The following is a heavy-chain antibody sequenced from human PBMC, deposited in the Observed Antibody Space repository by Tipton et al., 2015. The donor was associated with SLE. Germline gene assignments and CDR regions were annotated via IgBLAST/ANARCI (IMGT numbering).Heavy chain of an antibody. CDR1: GGSISSHY. CDR2: ISYSETT. CDR3: AGAWQGYCSGGTCYVLDY. J-gene: IGHJ4*02. V-gene: IGHV4-59*11. Sequence: TLSLTCTVSGGSISSHYWSWIRQPPGKGLEWIGYISYSETTNYNPSLKSRVPISVDTSKNQFSLQLRSVTAADTAVYYCAGAWQGYCSGGTCYVLDYWGQGTLVTVSS. D-gene: IGHD2-15*01.